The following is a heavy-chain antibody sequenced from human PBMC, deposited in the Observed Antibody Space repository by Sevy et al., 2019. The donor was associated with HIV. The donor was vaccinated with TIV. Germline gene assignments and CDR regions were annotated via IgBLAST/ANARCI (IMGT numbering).Heavy chain of an antibody. D-gene: IGHD3-22*01. CDR1: GFSFSTYA. CDR2: ISGSGSNT. J-gene: IGHJ4*02. V-gene: IGHV3-23*01. Sequence: GGSLRLSCAASGFSFSTYAMTWVRQAPGKGLEWVSAISGSGSNTYNADSVKGRFTISRDNSKNTLYLQMNSLRAEDTAVYYCAKEGPGHNYDSSGYFPSWGQGTLVTVSS. CDR3: AKEGPGHNYDSSGYFPS.